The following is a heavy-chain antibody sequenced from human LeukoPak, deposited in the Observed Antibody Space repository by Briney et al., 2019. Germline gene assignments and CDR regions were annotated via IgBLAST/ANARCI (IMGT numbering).Heavy chain of an antibody. CDR3: ARGWGA. CDR1: GGSFSGYY. V-gene: IGHV4-34*01. Sequence: PSETLSLTCAVYGGSFSGYYWSWIRQPPGKGLEWIGEINHSGSTNYNPSLKSRVTISVDTSKNQFSLKLSSVTAAGTAVYYCARGWGAWGQGTLVTVSS. CDR2: INHSGST. J-gene: IGHJ4*02. D-gene: IGHD3-16*01.